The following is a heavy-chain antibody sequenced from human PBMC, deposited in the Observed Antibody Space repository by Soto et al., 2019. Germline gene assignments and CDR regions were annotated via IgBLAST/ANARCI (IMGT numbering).Heavy chain of an antibody. J-gene: IGHJ6*02. CDR1: GGTFSSYA. CDR3: ARGIVATISYYYGMDV. V-gene: IGHV1-69*01. Sequence: QVQLVQSGAEVKKPGSSVKVSCKASGGTFSSYAISWVRQAPGQGLEWMGGIIPIFGTANYAQKFQGRVTITADESTSTAYMELSSLISEDTAVYYCARGIVATISYYYGMDVWGQGTTVTVSS. D-gene: IGHD5-12*01. CDR2: IIPIFGTA.